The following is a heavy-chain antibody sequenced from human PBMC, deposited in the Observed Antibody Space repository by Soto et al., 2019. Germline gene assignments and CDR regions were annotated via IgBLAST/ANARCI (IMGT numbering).Heavy chain of an antibody. CDR1: EYTFTSYD. Sequence: ASVKVSCKASEYTFTSYDINWVRQATGQGLEWMGWVNPNSGNTGYAQKFQGRVTMTSDTSISTVFLQMNSLRPEDTAIYYCVKEATVKIAHHFDYWGQGTLVTVSS. CDR2: VNPNSGNT. CDR3: VKEATVKIAHHFDY. D-gene: IGHD4-4*01. J-gene: IGHJ4*02. V-gene: IGHV1-8*01.